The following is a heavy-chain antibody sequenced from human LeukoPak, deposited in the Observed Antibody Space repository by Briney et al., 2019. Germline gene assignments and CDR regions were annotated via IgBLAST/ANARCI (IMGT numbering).Heavy chain of an antibody. CDR1: GGSFSGYY. CDR2: INHSGST. J-gene: IGHJ4*02. CDR3: ARTSIMITFGGVIVPYYFDY. V-gene: IGHV4-34*01. D-gene: IGHD3-16*02. Sequence: SETLSLTCAVYGGSFSGYYWSWIRQPPGKGLEWIGEINHSGSTNYNPSLKSRVTIPVDTSKNQFSLKLSSVTAADTAVYYCARTSIMITFGGVIVPYYFDYWGQGTLVTVSS.